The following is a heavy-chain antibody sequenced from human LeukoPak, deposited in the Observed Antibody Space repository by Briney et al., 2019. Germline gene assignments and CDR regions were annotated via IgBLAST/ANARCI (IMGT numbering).Heavy chain of an antibody. D-gene: IGHD3-3*01. CDR1: GYTFTSYD. J-gene: IGHJ6*02. Sequence: ASVKVSCKASGYTFTSYDINWVRQATGQGLEWIGWMNPNSGNTGYAQKFQGRVTMTRNTSISTAYVELSSLRSEDTAVYYCARWRTIFGVVSEDYYYYGMDVWGQGTTVTVSS. CDR2: MNPNSGNT. CDR3: ARWRTIFGVVSEDYYYYGMDV. V-gene: IGHV1-8*01.